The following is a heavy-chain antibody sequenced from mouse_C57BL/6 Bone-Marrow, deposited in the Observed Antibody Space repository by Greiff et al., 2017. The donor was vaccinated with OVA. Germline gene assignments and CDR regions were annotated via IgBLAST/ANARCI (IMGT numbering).Heavy chain of an antibody. V-gene: IGHV1-69*01. CDR2: IDPYDSYT. D-gene: IGHD2-3*01. Sequence: VQLQQPGAELVMPGASVKLSCKASGYTFTSYWMHWVKQRPGQGLEWIGEIDPYDSYTNYNQKFKGKSTLTVDKSSSTAYMQLSSLTSEDSAVYYCAREGRLLPAWFAYWGQGTLVTVSA. CDR1: GYTFTSYW. CDR3: AREGRLLPAWFAY. J-gene: IGHJ3*01.